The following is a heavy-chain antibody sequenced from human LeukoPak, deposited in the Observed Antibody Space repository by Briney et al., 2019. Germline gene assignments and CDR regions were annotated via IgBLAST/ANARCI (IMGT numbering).Heavy chain of an antibody. V-gene: IGHV1-46*01. J-gene: IGHJ6*03. Sequence: ASVKVSCKASGYTFTSYYMHWVRQAPGQGLEWMGIINPSGGSTSYAQKFQGRVTMTRDTSTSTVYMELSSLRSEDTAVYYCARGPDAYYDILTGYSYFHYYYMDVWGKGTTVTVSS. D-gene: IGHD3-9*01. CDR2: INPSGGST. CDR1: GYTFTSYY. CDR3: ARGPDAYYDILTGYSYFHYYYMDV.